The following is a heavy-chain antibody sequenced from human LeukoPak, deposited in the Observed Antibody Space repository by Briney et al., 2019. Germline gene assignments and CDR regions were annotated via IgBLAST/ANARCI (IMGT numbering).Heavy chain of an antibody. CDR2: INGGGGST. Sequence: GGSLRLSCAASGFTFDDYAMHWVRQAPGKGPEWVSGINGGGGSTFYAESVTGRFTISRDNSKNTLFLQMNTLRAEDTAVYYCVKDGRRSPPCWGQGTLVTVSS. J-gene: IGHJ4*02. V-gene: IGHV3-23*01. CDR1: GFTFDDYA. CDR3: VKDGRRSPPC. D-gene: IGHD2-15*01.